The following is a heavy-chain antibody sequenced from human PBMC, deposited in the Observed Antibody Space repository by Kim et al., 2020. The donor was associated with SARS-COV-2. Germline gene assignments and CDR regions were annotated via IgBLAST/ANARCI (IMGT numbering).Heavy chain of an antibody. CDR1: GFTFSSFA. Sequence: GGFLRLSCAASGFTFSSFAMNWVRQAPGKGLEWVAGISGSGGNTYYADSVKGRFTFSRDNSKNTVHLQMNSLRAEDTAVYYCSKDFYWDNSVAVAFDMWG. CDR2: ISGSGGNT. J-gene: IGHJ3*02. D-gene: IGHD1-26*01. V-gene: IGHV3-23*01. CDR3: SKDFYWDNSVAVAFDM.